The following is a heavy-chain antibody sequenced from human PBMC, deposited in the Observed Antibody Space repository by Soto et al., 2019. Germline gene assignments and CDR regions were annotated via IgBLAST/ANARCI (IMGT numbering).Heavy chain of an antibody. CDR3: ARRVIGSSRALDI. D-gene: IGHD3-10*01. CDR2: ISDGGDLT. V-gene: IGHV3-23*01. CDR1: GFAFSSHP. J-gene: IGHJ3*02. Sequence: GGSLRLSCAASGFAFSSHPMSWVRQAPEKGLEWVAGISDGGDLTYNADSVRGRFTISRDNSRNTLYLQMNSLRAEDTAVYYCARRVIGSSRALDIWGQGTMVTVSS.